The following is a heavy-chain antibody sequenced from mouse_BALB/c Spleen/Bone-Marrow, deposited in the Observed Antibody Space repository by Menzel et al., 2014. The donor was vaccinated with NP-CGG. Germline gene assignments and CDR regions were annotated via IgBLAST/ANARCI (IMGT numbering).Heavy chain of an antibody. CDR3: ARGGKIYYAMDY. V-gene: IGHV5-15*02. CDR1: GFTFSDYG. Sequence: EVQVVESGGGLVQPGGSRKLSCAASGFTFSDYGMAWVRQAPGKGPEWVAFISNLAYSIYYADTVTGRFTISRENAENTLYLEMSSLRSEDTAMYYCARGGKIYYAMDYWGQGTSVTVSS. CDR2: ISNLAYSI. J-gene: IGHJ4*01.